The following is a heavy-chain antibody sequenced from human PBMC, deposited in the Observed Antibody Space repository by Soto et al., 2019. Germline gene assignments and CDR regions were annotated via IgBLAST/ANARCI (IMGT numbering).Heavy chain of an antibody. V-gene: IGHV4-31*03. J-gene: IGHJ6*02. CDR2: IYYSGST. Sequence: PSETLSLTCTVSGGSISSGGYYWIWIRQHPGKGLEWIGYIYYSGSTYYNPSLKSRVTISVDTSKNQFSLKLSSVTAADTAVYYCARVFGFGGMDVWGQGTTVTVSS. D-gene: IGHD3-10*01. CDR1: GGSISSGGYY. CDR3: ARVFGFGGMDV.